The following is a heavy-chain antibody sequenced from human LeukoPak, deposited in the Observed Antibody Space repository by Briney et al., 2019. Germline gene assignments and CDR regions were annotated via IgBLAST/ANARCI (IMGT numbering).Heavy chain of an antibody. J-gene: IGHJ3*02. Sequence: GASVKVSCKASGYTFTSYDINWVRQATGQGLEWMGWMKPNSGSTVYPQKFQGRVTMTMNTSTSTAYLELSSLASEDTAIYYCARWLSGYYYEAAFDIWGQGTMVTVSS. CDR2: MKPNSGST. CDR1: GYTFTSYD. CDR3: ARWLSGYYYEAAFDI. D-gene: IGHD3-22*01. V-gene: IGHV1-8*01.